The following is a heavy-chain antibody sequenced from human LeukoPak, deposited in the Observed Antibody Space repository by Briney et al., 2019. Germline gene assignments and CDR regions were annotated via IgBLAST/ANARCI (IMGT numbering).Heavy chain of an antibody. CDR3: ARDRTMPIYYYGMDV. Sequence: PRGSLRLSCAASGFTFSSYEMNWVRQAPGKGLEWVSYISSSGSTIYYADSVKGRFTISRDNAKNSLYPQMNSLRAEDTAVYYCARDRTMPIYYYGMDVWGQATSPTVSS. CDR1: GFTFSSYE. J-gene: IGHJ6*02. CDR2: ISSSGSTI. D-gene: IGHD2-2*01. V-gene: IGHV3-48*03.